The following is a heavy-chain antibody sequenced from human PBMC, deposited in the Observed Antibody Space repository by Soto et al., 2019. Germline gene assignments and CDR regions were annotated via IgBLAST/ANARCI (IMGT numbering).Heavy chain of an antibody. J-gene: IGHJ4*01. V-gene: IGHV3-15*07. CDR1: GFTFSNAW. CDR2: IKSKTDGGTT. D-gene: IGHD3-22*01. Sequence: GGSLRLSCSASGFTFSNAWINWVRQAPGKGLEWVGRIKSKTDGGTTDFAAPVKGRFAISRDDSKDMVYLQMNSLKTEDTGIYYCTIDSYSTMIVVRFGYWGHGTLVTVSS. CDR3: TIDSYSTMIVVRFGY.